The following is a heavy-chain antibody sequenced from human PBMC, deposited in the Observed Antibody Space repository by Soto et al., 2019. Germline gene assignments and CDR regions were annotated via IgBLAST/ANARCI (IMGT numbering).Heavy chain of an antibody. CDR2: INHSGST. J-gene: IGHJ6*02. Sequence: PLETLSLTCAVYGGSFSGYYWSWIRQPPGKGLEWIGEINHSGSTNYNPSLKSRVTISVDTSKNQFSLKLSSVTAADTAVYYCARGEAVVVTSGTYYYYYYGMDVWGQGTTVTVSS. V-gene: IGHV4-34*01. CDR3: ARGEAVVVTSGTYYYYYYGMDV. D-gene: IGHD2-21*02. CDR1: GGSFSGYY.